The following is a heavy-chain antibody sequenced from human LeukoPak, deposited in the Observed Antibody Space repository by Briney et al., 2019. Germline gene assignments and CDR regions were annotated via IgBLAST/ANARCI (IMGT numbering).Heavy chain of an antibody. J-gene: IGHJ6*02. CDR2: ISAYNGDT. CDR3: ARGFVYDILTGYYNYYYGMDV. V-gene: IGHV1-18*01. Sequence: ASVKVSCKASGYTFTSYGISWVRQAPGQGLEWMGWISAYNGDTNYAQKLQGRVTMTTDTSTSTAYMELRSLRSDDTDVYYCARGFVYDILTGYYNYYYGMDVWGQGTTVTVSS. D-gene: IGHD3-9*01. CDR1: GYTFTSYG.